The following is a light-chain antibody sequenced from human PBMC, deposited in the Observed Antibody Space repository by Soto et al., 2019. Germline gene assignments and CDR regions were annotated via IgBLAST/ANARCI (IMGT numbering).Light chain of an antibody. J-gene: IGLJ1*01. CDR3: AAWDDILNGYV. V-gene: IGLV1-44*01. Sequence: SVLTQPPSASGTPGQRVTISCSGSSSNIESNTATWYQQLPGTAPKLVIYSNYDRPSGVPDRFSGSTSGTSASLVIRGLQSEDEADYYCAAWDDILNGYVFGGGTKVTVL. CDR1: SSNIESNT. CDR2: SNY.